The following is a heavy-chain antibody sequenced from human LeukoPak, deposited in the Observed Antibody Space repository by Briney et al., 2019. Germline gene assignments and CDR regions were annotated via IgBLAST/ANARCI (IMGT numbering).Heavy chain of an antibody. Sequence: SETLSLTCTVSGGSITSYYWTWIRQPPGKGLEYIGFIFYSGTTNYNPSLKSRVTISLDTSKNQFSLRLTSVTAADTAVYYCARREGRGSPRGSLDFWGQGALVTASS. D-gene: IGHD3-10*01. J-gene: IGHJ4*02. CDR3: ARREGRGSPRGSLDF. CDR1: GGSITSYY. CDR2: IFYSGTT. V-gene: IGHV4-59*01.